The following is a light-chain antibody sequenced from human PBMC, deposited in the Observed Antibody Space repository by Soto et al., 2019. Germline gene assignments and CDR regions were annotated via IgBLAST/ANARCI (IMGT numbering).Light chain of an antibody. V-gene: IGLV2-11*01. J-gene: IGLJ3*02. CDR1: SSDVGGYDF. CDR2: DVS. Sequence: QSVLTQPRSVSGSPGQSVTISCTGTSSDVGGYDFVSWYQQHPGKAPKLMIYDVSKRPSGVPDRFSGSKSANSASLTIYGLQAEDEALYYCCSYAGSYNLGVFGGGTKVTVL. CDR3: CSYAGSYNLGV.